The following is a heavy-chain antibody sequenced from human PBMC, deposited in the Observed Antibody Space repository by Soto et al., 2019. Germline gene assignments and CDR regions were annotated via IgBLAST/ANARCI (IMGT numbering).Heavy chain of an antibody. J-gene: IGHJ6*02. V-gene: IGHV1-69*13. CDR2: IIPIFGTA. CDR1: GGTFSSYA. CDR3: ARGRRVTIFGVVGALGGDYYYGMDV. Sequence: GAPVKVSCKASGGTFSSYAISWVRQAPGQGLEWMGGIIPIFGTANYAQKFQGRVTITADESTSTAYMELSSLRSEDTAVYYCARGRRVTIFGVVGALGGDYYYGMDVWGQGTTVTVSS. D-gene: IGHD3-3*01.